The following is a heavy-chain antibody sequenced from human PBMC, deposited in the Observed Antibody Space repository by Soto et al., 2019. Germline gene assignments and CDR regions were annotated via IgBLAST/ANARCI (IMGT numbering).Heavy chain of an antibody. J-gene: IGHJ4*02. D-gene: IGHD2-21*02. CDR3: ARDRSINCGADCYPEY. V-gene: IGHV3-23*01. CDR1: GFTFSSYA. CDR2: LSGSDTST. Sequence: EVQLLESGGGLVQPGGSLRLSCAASGFTFSSYAMTWVRQAPGKGLQWVSTLSGSDTSTYYADSVKGRFTISKDTAKNMLYLQMNSLRAEDTAVYYCARDRSINCGADCYPEYWGQGTLVTLSS.